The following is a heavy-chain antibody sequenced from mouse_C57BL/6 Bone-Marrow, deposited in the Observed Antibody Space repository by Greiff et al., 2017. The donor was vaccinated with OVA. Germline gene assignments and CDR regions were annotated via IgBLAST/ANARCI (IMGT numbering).Heavy chain of an antibody. CDR2: ISSGSSTI. Sequence: EVKLVESGGGLVKPGGSLKLSCAASGFTFSDYGLPLVRQSPEKGLEWVAYISSGSSTIYYADTVKGRFTISRDNAKNTLFLQMTSLRSEDTAMYYCARHGNWYFDVWGTGTTVTVAS. CDR1: GFTFSDYG. CDR3: ARHGNWYFDV. V-gene: IGHV5-17*01. D-gene: IGHD1-1*01. J-gene: IGHJ1*03.